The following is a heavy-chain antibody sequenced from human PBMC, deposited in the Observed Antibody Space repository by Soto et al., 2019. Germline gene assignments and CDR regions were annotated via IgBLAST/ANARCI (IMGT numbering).Heavy chain of an antibody. CDR3: SKVSGRGVVVIAATPYYYSDVHV. J-gene: IGHJ6*02. V-gene: IGHV3-30*18. CDR1: GFTFSHYG. CDR2: ISYDGSNT. Sequence: QVQLVESGGGVVQPGWSLRLSCAASGFTFSHYGMHWVRQAPGEGMEWVAVISYDGSNTYYADSVRGRFTISRDNSENTPYQQMAVQRAEDTAAYYCSKVSGRGVVVIAATPYYYSDVHVWGQGNTVTVSS. D-gene: IGHD2-15*01.